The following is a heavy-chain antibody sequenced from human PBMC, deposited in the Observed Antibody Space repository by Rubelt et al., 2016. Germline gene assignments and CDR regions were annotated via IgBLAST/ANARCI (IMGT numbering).Heavy chain of an antibody. D-gene: IGHD6-19*01. J-gene: IGHJ5*02. V-gene: IGHV4-34*01. CDR1: GGSFSGYY. CDR2: INHSGST. Sequence: QVQLQQWGAGLLKPSETLSLTCAVYGGSFSGYYWSWIRQPPGKGLEWIGEINHSGSTNYNPALKSRVTISVDTSKNQFSLKLSSVTAADTAVYYCARDGVAVAGRRYNWFDPWGQGTLVAVSS. CDR3: ARDGVAVAGRRYNWFDP.